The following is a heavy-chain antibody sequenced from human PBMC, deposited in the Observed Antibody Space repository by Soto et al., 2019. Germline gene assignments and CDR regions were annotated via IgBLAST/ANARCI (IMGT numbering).Heavy chain of an antibody. CDR3: ARVYSGSYSDS. Sequence: TPSLTCAVSGGSISSNNWGGWVRQPPGKGLEWIGEIFHSGSTHYSPSLKSRVTISVDKSKNHFSLNLTSVTAADTAVYYCARVYSGSYSDSWGQGTLVTVSS. J-gene: IGHJ4*02. V-gene: IGHV4-4*02. CDR1: GGSISSNNW. CDR2: IFHSGST. D-gene: IGHD1-26*01.